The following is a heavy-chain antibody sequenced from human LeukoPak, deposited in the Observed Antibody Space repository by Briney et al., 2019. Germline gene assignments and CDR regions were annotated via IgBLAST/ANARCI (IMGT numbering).Heavy chain of an antibody. Sequence: GASVKVSCKASGGTFSSYAISWVRQAPGQGLEWMGGIIPIFGTANYAQKFQGRVTITADKSTSTAYMELSSLRSEDTAVYYCARDATSPSGDYWGQGTLVTVSS. CDR1: GGTFSSYA. CDR2: IIPIFGTA. D-gene: IGHD3-10*01. J-gene: IGHJ4*02. CDR3: ARDATSPSGDY. V-gene: IGHV1-69*06.